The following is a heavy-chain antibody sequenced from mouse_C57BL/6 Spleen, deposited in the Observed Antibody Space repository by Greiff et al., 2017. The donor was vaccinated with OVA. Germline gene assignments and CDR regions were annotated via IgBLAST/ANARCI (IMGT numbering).Heavy chain of an antibody. CDR3: ARAGVYYDDASDPDYFDY. D-gene: IGHD2-4*01. CDR2: ISYDGST. Sequence: EVKLVESGPGLVKPSQSLSLTCSVTGYSFTSGYYSNWIRQLPGNKLEWMGYISYDGSTNYNPSLKNRISLTRDPYTKQFLQKLTTVTNKDTATYYCARAGVYYDDASDPDYFDYWGQGTTLTVSS. CDR1: GYSFTSGYY. V-gene: IGHV3-6*01. J-gene: IGHJ2*01.